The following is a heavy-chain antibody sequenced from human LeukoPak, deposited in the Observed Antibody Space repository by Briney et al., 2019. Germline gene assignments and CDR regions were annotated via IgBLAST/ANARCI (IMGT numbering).Heavy chain of an antibody. V-gene: IGHV3-74*01. Sequence: GGSLRLSCAASGFTFSSYWMNWVRQAPGKGLVWVSRIASDGSGTTYADSVKGRFSISRDNAKNTLYLQMNSLRAEDTAFYYCAKDDSYGGNSVFDYWGQGTLVTVSS. D-gene: IGHD4-23*01. CDR3: AKDDSYGGNSVFDY. J-gene: IGHJ4*02. CDR2: IASDGSGT. CDR1: GFTFSSYW.